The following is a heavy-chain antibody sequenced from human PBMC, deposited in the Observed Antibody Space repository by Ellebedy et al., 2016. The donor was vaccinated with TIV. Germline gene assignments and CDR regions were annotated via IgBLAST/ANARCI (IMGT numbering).Heavy chain of an antibody. J-gene: IGHJ4*02. CDR2: ISSSSSYI. D-gene: IGHD1-20*01. Sequence: GESLKISCAASGFTFSSYSMNWVRQAPGKGLEWVSSISSSSSYIYYADSVKGRFTISRDNAKNSLYLQMNSLRDEDTAVYYCARGALTGTTRYFDFWGQGTLVTVSS. CDR1: GFTFSSYS. V-gene: IGHV3-21*01. CDR3: ARGALTGTTRYFDF.